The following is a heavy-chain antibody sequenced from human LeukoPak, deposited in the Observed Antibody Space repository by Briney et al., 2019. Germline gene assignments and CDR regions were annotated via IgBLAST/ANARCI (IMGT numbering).Heavy chain of an antibody. CDR1: GFTFSNAW. V-gene: IGHV3-48*04. Sequence: TGGSLRLSCAASGFTFSNAWMNWVRQAPGKGLAWISYMSSTGTTIYYADSVKGRFTISRDNAKNSLYLQMNSLRVEDTAVYYCARVGRYGVDYWGQGTLVTVSS. CDR2: MSSTGTTI. D-gene: IGHD5-18*01. J-gene: IGHJ4*02. CDR3: ARVGRYGVDY.